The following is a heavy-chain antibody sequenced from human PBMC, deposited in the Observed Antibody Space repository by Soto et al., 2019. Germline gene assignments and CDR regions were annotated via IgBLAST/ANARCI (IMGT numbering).Heavy chain of an antibody. CDR1: GGTFSNYI. CDR3: ARPSCGAACYYYGMDV. CDR2: IIPTFGTA. J-gene: IGHJ6*02. D-gene: IGHD2-21*01. V-gene: IGHV1-69*12. Sequence: QVQLVQSGAEVKKPGSSVKVSCKASGGTFSNYIISWVRQAPGQGLEWMGGIIPTFGTADYAQKFQGRVTITADESTSTGYMELSSLRSEDTALYYCARPSCGAACYYYGMDVWGQGTAVTVSS.